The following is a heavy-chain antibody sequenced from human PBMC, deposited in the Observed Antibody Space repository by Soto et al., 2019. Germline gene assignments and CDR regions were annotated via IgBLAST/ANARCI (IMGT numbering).Heavy chain of an antibody. CDR3: ARYTVTGRSGYYYYGMDV. CDR1: GGTFSSYA. CDR2: IIPIFGTA. V-gene: IGHV1-69*12. J-gene: IGHJ6*02. Sequence: QVQLVQSGAEVKKPGSSVKVSCKASGGTFSSYAISWVRQAPGQGLEWMGGIIPIFGTANYAKKFQGRVTITADESTSTAYMELSSLRSEDTAVYYCARYTVTGRSGYYYYGMDVWGQGTTVTVSS. D-gene: IGHD4-4*01.